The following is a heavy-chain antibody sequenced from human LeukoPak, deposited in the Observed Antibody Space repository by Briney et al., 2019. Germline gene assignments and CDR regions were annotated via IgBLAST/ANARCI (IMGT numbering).Heavy chain of an antibody. CDR3: AQSSGWDSLKY. V-gene: IGHV1-2*02. D-gene: IGHD6-19*01. CDR2: INPNSGGT. J-gene: IGHJ4*02. CDR1: GHTFTDYY. Sequence: ASVTVSCTASGHTFTDYYMHWVRQAPGQGLEWMGWINPNSGGTNHAQRFQGRVSMTRDTSISTAYMELSRLRSDDTAVYYCAQSSGWDSLKYWGQGTLVTVSS.